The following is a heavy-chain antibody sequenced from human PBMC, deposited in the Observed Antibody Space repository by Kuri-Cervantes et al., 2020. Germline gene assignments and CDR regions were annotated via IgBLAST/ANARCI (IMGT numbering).Heavy chain of an antibody. V-gene: IGHV3-23*01. CDR3: ARDFEVGVVVVAKFDY. Sequence: GESLKISCVASGFTFGNYVMIWVRQAPGRGLEWVSSISGSGGDTYYADSVKGRFTISRDNSKNTLYLQMNSLRAEDTAVYYCARDFEVGVVVVAKFDYWGQGTLVTVSS. J-gene: IGHJ4*02. CDR2: ISGSGGDT. D-gene: IGHD2-15*01. CDR1: GFTFGNYV.